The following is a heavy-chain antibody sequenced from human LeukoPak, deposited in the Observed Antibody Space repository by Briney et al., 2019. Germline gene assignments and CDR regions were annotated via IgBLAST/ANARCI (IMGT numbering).Heavy chain of an antibody. Sequence: SVKVSCKASGYTFPSYGISWLRQAPGQGLEWMGWISAYNGNTNYAQKLQGRVTMTTDTSTSTAYMELRSLRSDDTAVYYCAASGYSCSWWNSMEFDYWGQGTLVTVSS. CDR1: GYTFPSYG. CDR2: ISAYNGNT. D-gene: IGHD6-13*01. J-gene: IGHJ4*02. V-gene: IGHV1-18*01. CDR3: AASGYSCSWWNSMEFDY.